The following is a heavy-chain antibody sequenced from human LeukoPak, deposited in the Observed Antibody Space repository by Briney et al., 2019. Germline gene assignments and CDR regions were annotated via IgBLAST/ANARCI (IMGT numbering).Heavy chain of an antibody. V-gene: IGHV1-69*05. J-gene: IGHJ4*02. D-gene: IGHD3-22*01. Sequence: ASVKVSCKASGGTFSSYAISWVRQAPGQGLEWMGGIIPIFGTANYAQKFQGRVTITTDESTSTAYMELSSLRSEDTAVYYCASSAGSSGYYDYWGQGTLVTVSS. CDR2: IIPIFGTA. CDR1: GGTFSSYA. CDR3: ASSAGSSGYYDY.